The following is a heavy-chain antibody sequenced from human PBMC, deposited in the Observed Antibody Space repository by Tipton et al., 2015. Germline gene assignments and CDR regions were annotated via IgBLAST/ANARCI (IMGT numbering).Heavy chain of an antibody. CDR3: ARDSELIRDYYYYAMDV. Sequence: TLSLTCTVSGGSISSYYWSWIRQPPGKGLEYIGYIFYTGSTNYNPSLKSRVAISLDTSKNQFSLKLNSVTAADTAVYYCARDSELIRDYYYYAMDVWGQGTTVTVSS. J-gene: IGHJ6*02. V-gene: IGHV4-59*01. D-gene: IGHD1-26*01. CDR2: IFYTGST. CDR1: GGSISSYY.